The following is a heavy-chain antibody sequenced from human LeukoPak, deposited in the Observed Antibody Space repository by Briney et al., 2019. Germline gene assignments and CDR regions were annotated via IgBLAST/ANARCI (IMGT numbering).Heavy chain of an antibody. CDR1: GFTFSSYA. CDR2: ISYDGSNK. J-gene: IGHJ4*02. CDR3: ASLATGIVVVTYYFDY. Sequence: QPGGSLRLSCAASGFTFSSYAMHWVRQAPGKGLEWVAVISYDGSNKYYADSVKGRFTISRDNSKNTLYLQMNSLRAEDTAVYYCASLATGIVVVTYYFDYWGQGTLVTVSS. V-gene: IGHV3-30-3*01. D-gene: IGHD3-22*01.